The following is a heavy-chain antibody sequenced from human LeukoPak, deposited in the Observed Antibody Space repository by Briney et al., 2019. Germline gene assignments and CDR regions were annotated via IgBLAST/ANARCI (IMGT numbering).Heavy chain of an antibody. CDR1: GGTFSSYA. J-gene: IGHJ3*02. CDR2: IIPILGIA. V-gene: IGHV1-69*04. D-gene: IGHD3-16*01. Sequence: SVKVSCKASGGTFSSYAISWVRQAPGQGLEWMGRIIPILGIANYAQKFQGRVTITADKSTSTAYMELSSLRSEDTAVYYCARDLGGGSTAFDSWGQGTMVTVSS. CDR3: ARDLGGGSTAFDS.